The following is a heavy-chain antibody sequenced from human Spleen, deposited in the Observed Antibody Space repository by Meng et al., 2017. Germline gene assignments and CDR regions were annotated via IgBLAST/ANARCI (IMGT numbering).Heavy chain of an antibody. CDR1: GFTFDDYA. J-gene: IGHJ6*02. CDR3: AKGLAQFTAYYYGMDV. D-gene: IGHD5-18*01. CDR2: ISWNSGSI. Sequence: SLKISCAASGFTFDDYAMHWVRQAPGKGLEWVSGISWNSGSIGYADSVKGRFTISRDNAKNSLYLQMNSLRAEDTALYYCAKGLAQFTAYYYGMDVWGQGTTVTVSS. V-gene: IGHV3-9*01.